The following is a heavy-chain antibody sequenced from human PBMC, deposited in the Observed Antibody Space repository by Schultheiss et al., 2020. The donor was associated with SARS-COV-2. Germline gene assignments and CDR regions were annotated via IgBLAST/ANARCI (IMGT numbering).Heavy chain of an antibody. V-gene: IGHV3-21*01. D-gene: IGHD1-26*01. J-gene: IGHJ4*02. CDR2: ISSSSSYI. CDR1: GFTFSSYS. Sequence: GGSLRLSCAASGFTFSSYSMNWVRQAPGKGLEWVSSISSSSSYIYYADSVKGRFTISRDNAKSSLYLQMNSLRAEDTAVYYCARDRGATPLFGYWGQGTLVTVSS. CDR3: ARDRGATPLFGY.